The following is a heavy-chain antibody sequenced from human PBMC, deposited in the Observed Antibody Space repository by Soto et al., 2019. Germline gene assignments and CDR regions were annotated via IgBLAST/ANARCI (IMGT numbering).Heavy chain of an antibody. CDR2: IIPIFGTA. CDR3: AIVSRVLGYNYGYPCDY. Sequence: SVKVSCKASGGTFSSYAISWVRQAPGQGLEWMGGIIPIFGTANYAQKFQGRVTITADESTSTAYMELSSLRSEDTAVYYCAIVSRVLGYNYGYPCDYGGQGTLVTVSS. V-gene: IGHV1-69*13. D-gene: IGHD5-18*01. CDR1: GGTFSSYA. J-gene: IGHJ4*02.